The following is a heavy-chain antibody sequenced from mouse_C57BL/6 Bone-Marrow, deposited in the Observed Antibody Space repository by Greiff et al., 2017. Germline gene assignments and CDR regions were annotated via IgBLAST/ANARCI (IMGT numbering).Heavy chain of an antibody. Sequence: VQLVESGAELVRPGTSVKVSCKASGYAFTNYLIEWVKQRPGQGLEWIGVIYPGSGGTYYNEKFKGKATLTADKSSSTAYMQLSSLTSEDSAVYICARSSNWYIDVWSAGTTVTDSS. CDR1: GYAFTNYL. D-gene: IGHD1-1*01. J-gene: IGHJ1*01. CDR3: ARSSNWYIDV. V-gene: IGHV1-54*01. CDR2: IYPGSGGT.